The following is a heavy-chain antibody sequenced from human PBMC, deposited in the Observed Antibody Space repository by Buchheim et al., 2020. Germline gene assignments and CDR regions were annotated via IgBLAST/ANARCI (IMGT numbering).Heavy chain of an antibody. J-gene: IGHJ4*02. CDR2: ISGSADCT. V-gene: IGHV3-23*01. Sequence: EVQLLESGGGSVQPGGSLRLSCAASGFTFRSSAMSWVRQAPGKGLEWVSCISGSADCTYSADSVKGRFTISRDNSKNTMYLQMNSLRAEDTAVYYCAKGMDHLYGDLIYWGQGTL. CDR3: AKGMDHLYGDLIY. D-gene: IGHD4-17*01. CDR1: GFTFRSSA.